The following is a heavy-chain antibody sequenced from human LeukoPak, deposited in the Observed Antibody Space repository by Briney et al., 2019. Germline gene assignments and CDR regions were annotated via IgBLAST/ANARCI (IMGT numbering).Heavy chain of an antibody. CDR1: GYTFTGYY. J-gene: IGHJ6*02. D-gene: IGHD3-9*01. V-gene: IGHV1-2*02. CDR2: INPNSGGT. Sequence: ASVKVCCKASGYTFTGYYMHWVRQAPGQGLEWMGWINPNSGGTNYAQKFQGRVTMTRDTSISTAYMELSRLRSDDTAVYYCARARPTRYYDILTGYYPSYYYYGMDVWGQGTTVTVSS. CDR3: ARARPTRYYDILTGYYPSYYYYGMDV.